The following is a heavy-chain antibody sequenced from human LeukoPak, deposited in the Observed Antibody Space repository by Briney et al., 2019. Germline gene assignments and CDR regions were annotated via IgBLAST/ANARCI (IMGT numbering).Heavy chain of an antibody. CDR3: ARLGDSSGYYAFDY. D-gene: IGHD3-22*01. Sequence: SETLSLTCAVYGGSFSGYYWSWIRQPPGKGLEWIGEIDHSGSTNYNPSLKSRVTISVDKSKNQFSLKLSSVTVADTAVYYCARLGDSSGYYAFDYWGQGTLVTVSS. V-gene: IGHV4-34*01. CDR1: GGSFSGYY. CDR2: IDHSGST. J-gene: IGHJ4*02.